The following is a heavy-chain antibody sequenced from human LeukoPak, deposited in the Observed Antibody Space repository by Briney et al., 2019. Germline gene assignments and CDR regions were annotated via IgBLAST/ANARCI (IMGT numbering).Heavy chain of an antibody. CDR1: AYTFTSYD. J-gene: IGHJ4*02. CDR3: ARGLGSSGYYRAPTPFDY. V-gene: IGHV1-8*01. CDR2: MNPNSGNT. Sequence: ASVKVSCTASAYTFTSYDINWVRQPTEQGRGWMGGMNPNSGNTGYAQKFQGRVTIIRNTSISTAYMELSSPRSDDTAVYYCARGLGSSGYYRAPTPFDYWGQGALVTVSS. D-gene: IGHD3-22*01.